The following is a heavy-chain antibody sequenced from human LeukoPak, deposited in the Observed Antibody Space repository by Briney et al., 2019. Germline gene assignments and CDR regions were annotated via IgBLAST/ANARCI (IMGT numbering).Heavy chain of an antibody. D-gene: IGHD4-17*01. V-gene: IGHV4-59*01. CDR2: INYTGST. CDR3: ARGGTTNDY. J-gene: IGHJ4*02. CDR1: GGSISSYY. Sequence: SETLSRTCTVSGGSISSYYWSWIRQPPGKALEWIGYINYTGSTNYNPSLRSRVTISVDTSRNQFSLKLSSVTAADTAVYYCARGGTTNDYWGQGTLVTVSS.